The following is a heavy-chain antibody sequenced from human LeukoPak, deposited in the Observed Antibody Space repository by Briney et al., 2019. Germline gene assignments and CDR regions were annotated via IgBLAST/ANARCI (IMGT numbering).Heavy chain of an antibody. CDR2: ISTSGGTT. CDR1: GFTFDTYA. V-gene: IGHV3-23*01. D-gene: IGHD3-10*01. Sequence: PGGSLRLSCAASGFTFDTYAMSWVRQAPGKGLEWVSGISTSGGTTYYADSVKGRFTISRDNSKDTLFLQMNSLRAEDTALYYCAKHFGSGDYYNFFDDWGQGTLVSVSS. CDR3: AKHFGSGDYYNFFDD. J-gene: IGHJ4*02.